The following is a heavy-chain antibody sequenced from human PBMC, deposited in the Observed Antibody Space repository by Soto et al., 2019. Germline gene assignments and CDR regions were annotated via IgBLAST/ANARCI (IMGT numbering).Heavy chain of an antibody. CDR3: ARDQDGYNFPHCFED. V-gene: IGHV1-69*13. CDR2: IIPMSGVA. CDR1: GGTFRSYA. D-gene: IGHD1-1*01. Sequence: SVKVSCKASGGTFRSYAISWVRQAPGQGLEWMGGIIPMSGVAHYAQKFLGRITITADEFTTTAYMELTNLRFEDTAVYFCARDQDGYNFPHCFEDWGQGSVVTVSS. J-gene: IGHJ4*02.